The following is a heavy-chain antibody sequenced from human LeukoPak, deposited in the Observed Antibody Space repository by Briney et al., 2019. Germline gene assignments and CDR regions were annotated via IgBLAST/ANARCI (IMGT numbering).Heavy chain of an antibody. CDR3: ARAVGGISVIFDY. D-gene: IGHD1-14*01. Sequence: TASETLSLTCAVSGYSISSGYYWGWIRQPPGKGLEWIGTVYHSGSTYYNPSLRSRVTISVDTSKNQFSLRLSSVTAADTAVYYCARAVGGISVIFDYWGQGTLVTVSS. CDR2: VYHSGST. V-gene: IGHV4-38-2*01. J-gene: IGHJ4*02. CDR1: GYSISSGYY.